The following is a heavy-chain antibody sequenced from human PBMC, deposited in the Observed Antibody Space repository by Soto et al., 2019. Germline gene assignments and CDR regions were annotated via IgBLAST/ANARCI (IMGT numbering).Heavy chain of an antibody. CDR3: ASPYYDILTYGMDV. J-gene: IGHJ6*02. V-gene: IGHV1-18*01. D-gene: IGHD3-9*01. CDR1: GYTFASYG. CDR2: ISAYNGNT. Sequence: GASVKVSCKASGYTFASYGISWVRQAPGQGLEWMGWISAYNGNTNYAQKLQGRVTMTTDTSTSTAYMELRSLRSDDTAVYYCASPYYDILTYGMDVWGQGTTVTVSS.